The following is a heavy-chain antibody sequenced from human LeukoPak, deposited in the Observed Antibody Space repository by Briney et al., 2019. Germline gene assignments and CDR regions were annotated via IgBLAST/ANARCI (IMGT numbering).Heavy chain of an antibody. CDR1: GFTFSSYS. V-gene: IGHV3-21*01. J-gene: IGHJ4*02. CDR2: ISSSSSYI. Sequence: GGSLRLSCAASGFTFSSYSMNWVRQAPGKGLEWVSSISSSSSYIYYADSVKGRFTISRDNTKNSLYLQMNSLRAEDTAVYYCARVPGDSSGYHVDYWGQGTLVTVSS. D-gene: IGHD3-22*01. CDR3: ARVPGDSSGYHVDY.